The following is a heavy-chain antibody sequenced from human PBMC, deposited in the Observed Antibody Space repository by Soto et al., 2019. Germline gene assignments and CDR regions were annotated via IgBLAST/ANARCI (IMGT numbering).Heavy chain of an antibody. J-gene: IGHJ5*02. CDR2: IYYSGST. D-gene: IGHD1-7*01. CDR1: GASITGSSYY. CDR3: SGDLEAGTAYPRKWCEP. Sequence: SETLSLTCSVSGASITGSSYYWGWTRQPPGKGLEWIGSIYYSGSTYYNPSLKSRVTISVDTSKNQFSLKLSSVTAADTAVYNCSGDLEAGTAYPRKWCEPWGPGNQVTVS. V-gene: IGHV4-39*01.